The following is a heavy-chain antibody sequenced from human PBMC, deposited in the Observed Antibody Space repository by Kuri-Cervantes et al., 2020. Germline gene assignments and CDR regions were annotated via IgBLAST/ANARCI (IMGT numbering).Heavy chain of an antibody. CDR3: ARDDRLGGSYYYGMDV. CDR1: GGTFSSYA. CDR2: IIPIFGTA. D-gene: IGHD1-26*01. V-gene: IGHV1-69*13. J-gene: IGHJ6*02. Sequence: SVKVSCKASGGTFSSYAISWVRQAPGQGLEWMGGIIPIFGTANYAQKFQGRVTITADESTSTAYMELSSLRSEDTAVYYWARDDRLGGSYYYGMDVWGQGTTVTVSS.